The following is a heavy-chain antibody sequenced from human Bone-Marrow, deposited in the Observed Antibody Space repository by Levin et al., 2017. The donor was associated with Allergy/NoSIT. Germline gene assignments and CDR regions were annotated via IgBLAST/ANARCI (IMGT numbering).Heavy chain of an antibody. J-gene: IGHJ4*02. D-gene: IGHD6-19*01. V-gene: IGHV3-33*01. CDR1: GFSFSSYG. CDR2: IWYDGSNK. Sequence: GGSLRLSCAASGFSFSSYGMHWVRQAPGKGLEWVAVIWYDGSNKYYADSVRGRFTISRDNSKNTLSLQMNSLRVEDTAVYYWARDPGGYSSGGPPFDCWGQGIRVTVSS. CDR3: ARDPGGYSSGGPPFDC.